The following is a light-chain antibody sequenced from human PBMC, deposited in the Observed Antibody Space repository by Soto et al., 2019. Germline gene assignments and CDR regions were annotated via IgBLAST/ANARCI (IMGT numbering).Light chain of an antibody. Sequence: QSALTQPPSASGSPGQSVTIPCTGTSSDVGGYNYVSWYQQHPGKVPKLMIYEVNKRPSGVPDRFSGSKSGNTASLTVSGHQAEDDADYYCTSYAGGNNVFGTGTKVTVL. CDR1: SSDVGGYNY. CDR3: TSYAGGNNV. J-gene: IGLJ1*01. V-gene: IGLV2-8*01. CDR2: EVN.